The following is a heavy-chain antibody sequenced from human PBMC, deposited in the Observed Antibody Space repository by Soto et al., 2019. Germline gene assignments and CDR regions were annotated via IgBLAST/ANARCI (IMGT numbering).Heavy chain of an antibody. D-gene: IGHD3-10*01. CDR2: ISWDGGST. Sequence: GGSLRLSCAASGFTFDDYAMHWVRQAPGKGLEWVSLISWDGGSTYYADSVKGRFTISRDNSKNSLYPQMNSLRAEDTALYYCAKGDGAGYYGSGSYYYWGQGTLVTVSS. V-gene: IGHV3-43D*03. CDR3: AKGDGAGYYGSGSYYY. CDR1: GFTFDDYA. J-gene: IGHJ4*02.